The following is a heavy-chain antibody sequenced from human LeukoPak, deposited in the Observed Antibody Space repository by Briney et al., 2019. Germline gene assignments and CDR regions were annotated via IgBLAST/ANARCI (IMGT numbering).Heavy chain of an antibody. CDR1: GFTFSSYA. CDR2: IYYSGST. Sequence: PGGSLRLSCAASGFTFSSYAMSWVRQAPGKGLEWIGSIYYSGSTYYNPSLKSRVTISVDTSKNQFSLKLSSVTAADTAVYYCAICDGTILDYWGQGTLVTVSS. D-gene: IGHD1-26*01. V-gene: IGHV4-59*05. J-gene: IGHJ4*02. CDR3: AICDGTILDY.